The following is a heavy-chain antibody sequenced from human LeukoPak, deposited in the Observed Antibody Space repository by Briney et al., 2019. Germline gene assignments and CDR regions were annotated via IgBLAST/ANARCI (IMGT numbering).Heavy chain of an antibody. D-gene: IGHD3-10*01. CDR3: ARAEWEDGSGSYFDY. CDR1: GYTFTGYY. J-gene: IGHJ4*02. Sequence: ASVKVSCKASGYTFTGYYMHWVRQAPGQGLEWMGWINPNSGGTNCAQKFQGRVTMTRDTSISTAYMELSRLRSDDTAVYYCARAEWEDGSGSYFDYWGQGTLVTVSS. V-gene: IGHV1-2*02. CDR2: INPNSGGT.